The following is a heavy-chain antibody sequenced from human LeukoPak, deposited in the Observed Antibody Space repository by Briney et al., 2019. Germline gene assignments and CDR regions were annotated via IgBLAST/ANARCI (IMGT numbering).Heavy chain of an antibody. V-gene: IGHV1-8*01. CDR2: MNPNSGNT. CDR3: ARGSLKYQLLFYTPITRHNPGKYNWFDP. Sequence: GASVKVSRKASGYTFTSYDINWVRQATGQGLEWMGWMNPNSGNTGYAQKFQGRVTMTRNTSISTAYMELSSLRSEDTAVYYCARGSLKYQLLFYTPITRHNPGKYNWFDPWGQGTLVTVSS. D-gene: IGHD2-2*01. J-gene: IGHJ5*02. CDR1: GYTFTSYD.